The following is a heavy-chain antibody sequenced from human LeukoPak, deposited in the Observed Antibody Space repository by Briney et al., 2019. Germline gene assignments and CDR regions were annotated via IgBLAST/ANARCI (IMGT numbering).Heavy chain of an antibody. J-gene: IGHJ4*02. V-gene: IGHV3-23*01. CDR2: ISGSGGST. CDR1: GFTFSSYA. Sequence: GGSLRLSCAASGFTFSSYAMSWVRQAPGKGLEWVSAISGSGGSTYYADSVRGRFTISRDNSKNTLYLQMNSLRSEDTAVYYCAKSALAFGATYYFDYWGQGTLVTVSS. CDR3: AKSALAFGATYYFDY. D-gene: IGHD4/OR15-4a*01.